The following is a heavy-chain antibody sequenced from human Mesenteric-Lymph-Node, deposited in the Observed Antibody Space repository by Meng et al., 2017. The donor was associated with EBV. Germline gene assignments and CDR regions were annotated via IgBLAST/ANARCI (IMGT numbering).Heavy chain of an antibody. CDR2: INPNSGDT. CDR3: ATLPAASTPHFSA. CDR1: GYTFTGYY. Sequence: QVPLVESGAEVKKPGASVKVSCKASGYTFTGYYMHWVRQAPGQGLEWMGWINPNSGDTNYAQKFQGWVTMTRDTSINTAYMELSSLRSDATAVYYCATLPAASTPHFSAWGQGTLVTVSS. D-gene: IGHD2-2*01. J-gene: IGHJ4*02. V-gene: IGHV1-2*04.